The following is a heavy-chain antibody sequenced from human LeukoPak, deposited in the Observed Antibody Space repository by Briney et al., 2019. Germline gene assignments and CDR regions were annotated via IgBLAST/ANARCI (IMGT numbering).Heavy chain of an antibody. D-gene: IGHD6-13*01. CDR3: AKRIAAAGELDY. CDR2: ISYDGSNK. V-gene: IGHV3-30*18. CDR1: GFTFSSYA. J-gene: IGHJ4*02. Sequence: GGSLRLSCAASGFTFSSYAMHWVRQAPGKGLEWVAVISYDGSNKYYADSVKGRFTISRDNSKNTLYLQMNSLGAEDTAVYYCAKRIAAAGELDYWGQGTLVTVSS.